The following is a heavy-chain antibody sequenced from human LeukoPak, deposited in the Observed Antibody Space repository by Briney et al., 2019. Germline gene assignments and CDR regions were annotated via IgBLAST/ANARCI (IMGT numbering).Heavy chain of an antibody. V-gene: IGHV1-2*02. D-gene: IGHD3-22*01. CDR2: IKPNSGGT. J-gene: IGHJ4*02. CDR1: GYTFTGYY. Sequence: ASVKVSCKASGYTFTGYYMHWVRQAPGQGLEWMGWIKPNSGGTNYAQNFQGRVTMTRDTSITTAYMELSRLTSDDTAVYYCASLAHFDGSTYYPDFWGQGTLVTVSS. CDR3: ASLAHFDGSTYYPDF.